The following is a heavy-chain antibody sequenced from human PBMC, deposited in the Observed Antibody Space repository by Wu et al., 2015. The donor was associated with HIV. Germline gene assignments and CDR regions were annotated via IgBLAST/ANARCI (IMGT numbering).Heavy chain of an antibody. D-gene: IGHD5-24*01. CDR1: GGTFSNCA. V-gene: IGHV1-69*04. CDR3: ARGSIKEMTTASYYYYVMDV. Sequence: QVHLVQSGTEVKKPGSSVKVSRRTSGGTFSNCAITWVRQAPGQGLEWMGRIIPLTGTSNFAQNFQGRVTLSADKPTATIYMELSGLRSEDTAVYYCARGSIKEMTTASYYYYVMDVWGQGTTVTVSS. J-gene: IGHJ6*02. CDR2: IIPLTGTS.